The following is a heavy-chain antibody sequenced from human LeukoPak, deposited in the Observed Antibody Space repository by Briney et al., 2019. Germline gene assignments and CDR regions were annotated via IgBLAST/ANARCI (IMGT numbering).Heavy chain of an antibody. J-gene: IGHJ4*02. V-gene: IGHV3-9*01. CDR1: GFIFDDYA. D-gene: IGHD6-13*01. Sequence: SLRLSCAASGFIFDDYAMHWVRQAPGKGLEWVSTISWSSGTIDYSDSVKGRFTISRDNAKNSLYLQMNRLRADDTALYYCAKDMKSSSWSSIDYWGQGTLVTVSS. CDR2: ISWSSGTI. CDR3: AKDMKSSSWSSIDY.